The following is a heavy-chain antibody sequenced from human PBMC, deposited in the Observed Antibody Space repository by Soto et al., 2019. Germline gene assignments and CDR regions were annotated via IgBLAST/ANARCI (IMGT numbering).Heavy chain of an antibody. J-gene: IGHJ5*02. V-gene: IGHV4-31*03. Sequence: QVQLQESGPGLVKPSQTLSLTCTVSGGSISSTNYFWSWIRQHPGKGLEWIGYIYYSGNTYYNPALKSRLTISVATSKNQFSLKLNSVTAAATAVYYCASQDIVDGFFFGPWGQGTLVTVSS. CDR3: ASQDIVDGFFFGP. D-gene: IGHD2-15*01. CDR1: GGSISSTNYF. CDR2: IYYSGNT.